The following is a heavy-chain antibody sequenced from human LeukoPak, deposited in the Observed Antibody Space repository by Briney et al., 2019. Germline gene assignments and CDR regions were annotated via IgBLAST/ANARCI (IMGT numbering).Heavy chain of an antibody. D-gene: IGHD2-2*01. CDR1: GYTFTSYD. V-gene: IGHV1-8*01. Sequence: ASVKVSCKASGYTFTSYDINWVRQATGQGLEWMGWMNHSSGNTGYAQKFQGKVTMTSHTAIITDYMGLSSLRSEDTDVYYCLRSCSSTIFYWGGRGGGMDFLVQGATVTVCS. J-gene: IGHJ6*01. CDR3: LRSCSSTIFYWGGRGGGMDF. CDR2: MNHSSGNT.